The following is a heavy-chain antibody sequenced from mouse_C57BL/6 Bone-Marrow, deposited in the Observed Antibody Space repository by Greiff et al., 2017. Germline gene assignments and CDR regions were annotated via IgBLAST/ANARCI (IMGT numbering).Heavy chain of an antibody. Sequence: VQLQQPGAELVKPGASVKMSCKASGYTFTSYWITWVKQRPGQGLEWIGDIYPTSGRTNYNAKFKSKAILTVDTSSNTAYMQLSSLTSEDSAVFYGARSGPLGRSFDYWGQGTTLTVSS. CDR1: GYTFTSYW. D-gene: IGHD4-1*01. V-gene: IGHV1-55*01. J-gene: IGHJ2*01. CDR3: ARSGPLGRSFDY. CDR2: IYPTSGRT.